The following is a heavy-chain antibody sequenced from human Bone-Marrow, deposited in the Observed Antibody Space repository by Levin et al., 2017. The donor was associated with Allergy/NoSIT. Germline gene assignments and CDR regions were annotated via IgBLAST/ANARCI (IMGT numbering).Heavy chain of an antibody. CDR2: IDYRGNA. J-gene: IGHJ5*02. D-gene: IGHD1-20*01. Sequence: PSETLSLTCSVSGGSISGGDYYWSWIRQPPGKGLEYIGYIDYRGNAFYSPSLKSRLTISIDTSKNQFSLRLSSVTAADTAVYYCAREINWNLYSGWFDPWGQGTLVNVSS. CDR3: AREINWNLYSGWFDP. V-gene: IGHV4-30-4*01. CDR1: GGSISGGDYY.